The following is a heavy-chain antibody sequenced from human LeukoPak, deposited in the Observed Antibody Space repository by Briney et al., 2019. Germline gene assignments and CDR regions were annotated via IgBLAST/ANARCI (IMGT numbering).Heavy chain of an antibody. J-gene: IGHJ3*02. Sequence: SETLSLTCTVSGGSISSYYWSWIRQPPGKGLEWIGYIYYSGSTNYNPSLKSRVTISVDTSRSQFSLRLSSVTAADTAVYKCARSDQHGSGGDLTTPFDAFDIWGHGTMVTVSS. D-gene: IGHD3-10*01. CDR3: ARSDQHGSGGDLTTPFDAFDI. CDR1: GGSISSYY. V-gene: IGHV4-59*01. CDR2: IYYSGST.